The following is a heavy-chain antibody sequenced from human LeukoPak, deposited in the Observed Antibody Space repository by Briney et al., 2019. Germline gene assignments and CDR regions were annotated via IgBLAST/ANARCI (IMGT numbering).Heavy chain of an antibody. V-gene: IGHV4-31*03. J-gene: IGHJ4*02. CDR3: ARGRTQLPFDY. Sequence: SETLSLTCTVSGDSISSGGYYWSWLRQHPGKGLEWIGYIYYSGSTYDNPSLKSRVTISADTSKKQFSLKLSSVTAADTAVYYCARGRTQLPFDYWGQGTLVTVSS. D-gene: IGHD5-24*01. CDR2: IYYSGST. CDR1: GDSISSGGYY.